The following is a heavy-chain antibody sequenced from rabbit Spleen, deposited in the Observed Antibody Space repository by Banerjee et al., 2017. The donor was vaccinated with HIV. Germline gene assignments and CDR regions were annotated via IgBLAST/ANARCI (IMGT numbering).Heavy chain of an antibody. D-gene: IGHD1-1*01. V-gene: IGHV1S47*01. CDR3: VRGASGSGYYSL. CDR1: GFDFSGTG. Sequence: EQLGESGGGLVKPEGSLTLTCKASGFDFSGTGVSWVRQAPGKGLEWIGYIDLLFGSTYYANWVNGRFTISSHSAQNTLYLQLHSLTAADTATYFCVRGASGSGYYSLWGQGTLVTVS. J-gene: IGHJ3*01. CDR2: IDLLFGST.